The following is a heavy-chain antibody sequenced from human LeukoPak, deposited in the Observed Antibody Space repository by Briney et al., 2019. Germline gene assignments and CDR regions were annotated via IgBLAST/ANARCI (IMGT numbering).Heavy chain of an antibody. D-gene: IGHD2-2*01. CDR2: INPNSGGT. J-gene: IGHJ5*02. CDR1: GYTFTGYY. CDR3: ARVQYQLLFEGNWFDP. Sequence: GASVTVSFKASGYTFTGYYIHWVRQAPGQGGEGMGWINPNSGGTHYAQKFQGRVTMTRDTSISTAYMDLNSLISDDTAVYYCARVQYQLLFEGNWFDPWGQGTLVTVSS. V-gene: IGHV1-2*02.